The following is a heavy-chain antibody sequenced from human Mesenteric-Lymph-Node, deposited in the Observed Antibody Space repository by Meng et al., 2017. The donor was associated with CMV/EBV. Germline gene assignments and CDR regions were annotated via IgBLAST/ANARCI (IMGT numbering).Heavy chain of an antibody. CDR2: ISYDESNE. CDR1: GFTFSSYA. J-gene: IGHJ4*02. D-gene: IGHD2-2*02. CDR3: VRCSTTSCYKGAY. Sequence: LSLTCAASGFTFSSYAMYWVRQAPGKGLECMAVISYDESNEYYADSVKGRFTISKDNSKNMLYLQMNSLRAEDTAVYYCVRCSTTSCYKGAYWGQGTLVTVSS. V-gene: IGHV3-30*04.